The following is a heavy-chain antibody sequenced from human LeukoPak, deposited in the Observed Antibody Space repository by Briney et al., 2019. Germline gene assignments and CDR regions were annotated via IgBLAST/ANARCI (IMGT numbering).Heavy chain of an antibody. CDR2: ISYDGSNK. Sequence: GGSLRLSCVVSGFTVSSNYMAWVRQAPGKGLEWVAVISYDGSNKYYADSVKGRFTISRDNSKNTLYLQMNSLRAEDTAVYYCAKDHLRYYYDSSGYYPGYWGQGTLVTVSS. D-gene: IGHD3-22*01. J-gene: IGHJ4*02. CDR3: AKDHLRYYYDSSGYYPGY. V-gene: IGHV3-30*18. CDR1: GFTVSSNY.